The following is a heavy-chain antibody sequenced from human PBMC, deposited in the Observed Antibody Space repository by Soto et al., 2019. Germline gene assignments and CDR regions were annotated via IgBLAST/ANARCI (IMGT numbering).Heavy chain of an antibody. CDR2: IYYSGST. CDR1: GGSISSYY. CDR3: ARSGGYDWALGY. J-gene: IGHJ4*02. D-gene: IGHD5-12*01. V-gene: IGHV4-59*01. Sequence: SETLSLTCTVSGGSISSYYWSWIRQPPGKGLEWIGYIYYSGSTNYNPSLKSRVTISVDTSKNQFSLKLSSVTAADTAVYYCARSGGYDWALGYWGQGTLVTVSS.